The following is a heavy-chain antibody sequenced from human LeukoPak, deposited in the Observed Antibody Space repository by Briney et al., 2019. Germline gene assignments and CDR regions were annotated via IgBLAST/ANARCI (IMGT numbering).Heavy chain of an antibody. J-gene: IGHJ4*02. CDR3: AREGEFDY. Sequence: ASVKVSCKASGGGFTFTSHAISWVRQAPGQGLEWMGWMNPNSGNTGYAQKFQGRVTMTRNTSISTAYMELSSLRSEDTAVYYCAREGEFDYWGQGTLVTVSS. CDR2: MNPNSGNT. V-gene: IGHV1-8*02. CDR1: GGGFTFTSHA.